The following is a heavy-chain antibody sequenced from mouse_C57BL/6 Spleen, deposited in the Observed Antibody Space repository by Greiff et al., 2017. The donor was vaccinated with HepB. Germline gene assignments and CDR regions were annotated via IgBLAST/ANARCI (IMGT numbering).Heavy chain of an antibody. CDR2: IYPSDSET. CDR3: ARSRGITTVVATFHWYFDV. V-gene: IGHV1-61*01. J-gene: IGHJ1*03. CDR1: GYTFTSYW. Sequence: QVQLQQPGAELVRPGSSVKLSCKASGYTFTSYWMDWVKQRPGQGLEWIGNIYPSDSETHYNQKFKDKATLTVDKSSSTAYMQLSSLTSEDSAVYYCARSRGITTVVATFHWYFDVWGTGTTVTVSS. D-gene: IGHD1-1*01.